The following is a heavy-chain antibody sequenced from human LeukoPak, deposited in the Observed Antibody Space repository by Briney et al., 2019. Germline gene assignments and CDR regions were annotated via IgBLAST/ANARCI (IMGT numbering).Heavy chain of an antibody. Sequence: NPSETLSPTCTVSGGSIYSSSYYWGWIRQPPGKGLEWIGSIYYSGSTYYNPSLKSRVTISVDTSKNQFSLKLSSVTAADTAVYYCARHFYDSSGYYYSDEGVYYFDYWGQGTLVTVSS. V-gene: IGHV4-39*01. CDR3: ARHFYDSSGYYYSDEGVYYFDY. CDR1: GGSIYSSSYY. CDR2: IYYSGST. J-gene: IGHJ4*02. D-gene: IGHD3-22*01.